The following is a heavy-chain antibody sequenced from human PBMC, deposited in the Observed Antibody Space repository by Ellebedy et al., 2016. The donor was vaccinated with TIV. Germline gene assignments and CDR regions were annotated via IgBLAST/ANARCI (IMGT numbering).Heavy chain of an antibody. CDR3: ARLGVIAAAGASDY. D-gene: IGHD6-13*01. Sequence: PGGSLRLPCVASGRSFSTYAMSWVRQAPEKGPEWVSYISYSGDLMYYADSVKGRFTTSRDNAENSLYLQMNSLRAEDTAVYYCARLGVIAAAGASDYWGQGTLVIVSS. CDR1: GRSFSTYA. V-gene: IGHV3-11*01. J-gene: IGHJ4*02. CDR2: ISYSGDLM.